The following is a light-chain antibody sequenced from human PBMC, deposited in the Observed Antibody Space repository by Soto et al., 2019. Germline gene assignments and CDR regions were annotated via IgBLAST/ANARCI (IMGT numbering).Light chain of an antibody. Sequence: QSVMTQPASVSGSPGQSITISCTGSSSDVGTYNYVSWYQHHPGKAPKLIIYEVSNRPSGVSNRFSGSKSGSTASLTISGLHAEDEAYYHCASYTSDTALVFGTGTKLTVL. J-gene: IGLJ1*01. CDR2: EVS. CDR1: SSDVGTYNY. V-gene: IGLV2-14*01. CDR3: ASYTSDTALV.